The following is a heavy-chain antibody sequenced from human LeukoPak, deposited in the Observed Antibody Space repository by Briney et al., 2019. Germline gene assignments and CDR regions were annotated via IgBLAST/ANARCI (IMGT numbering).Heavy chain of an antibody. CDR2: INGDGSTT. D-gene: IGHD3-22*01. CDR1: GFTFSSCW. V-gene: IGHV3-74*01. J-gene: IGHJ4*02. CDR3: ARGAYYYDSTTDY. Sequence: PGGSLRLSCAASGFTFSSCWMHWVRQAPGKGLVWVSRINGDGSTTNYADSVRGRFTISRDNSKNTLYLQMNSLRAEDTAVYYCARGAYYYDSTTDYWGQGTLVTVSS.